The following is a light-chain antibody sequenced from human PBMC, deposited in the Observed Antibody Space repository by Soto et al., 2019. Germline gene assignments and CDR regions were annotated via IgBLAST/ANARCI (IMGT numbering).Light chain of an antibody. V-gene: IGKV3-20*01. J-gene: IGKJ2*01. CDR3: QQHGSSPHT. Sequence: EIVLTQSPGTLSLSPGERATLSCRVSQSVSSSHLAWYQQKPGQAPRLLIYAASSRATGIPDRFSGSGSGTDFTLTISRLEPEDFAVYYCQQHGSSPHTFGQGTKLEIK. CDR1: QSVSSSH. CDR2: AAS.